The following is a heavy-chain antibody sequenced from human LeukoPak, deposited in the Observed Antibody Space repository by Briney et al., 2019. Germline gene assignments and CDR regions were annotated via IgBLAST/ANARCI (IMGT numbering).Heavy chain of an antibody. CDR1: GFTFSGSA. Sequence: PGGSLRLSCAASGFTFSGSAMHWVRQASGKGLEWVAIIYSSGNTNYADSVKGRFTISRDNSKNTLYLQMNNLRADDTAVYYCARRAGGYSHSYDYWGQGTLVTVSS. CDR3: ARRAGGYSHSYDY. D-gene: IGHD4-23*01. CDR2: IYSSGNT. J-gene: IGHJ4*02. V-gene: IGHV3-53*01.